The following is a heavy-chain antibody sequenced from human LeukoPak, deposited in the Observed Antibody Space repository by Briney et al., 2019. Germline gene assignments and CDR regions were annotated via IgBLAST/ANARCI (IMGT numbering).Heavy chain of an antibody. D-gene: IGHD3-3*02. CDR3: ARATILEGSDPKYYYYYYMDV. Sequence: ASVKVSCKASGGTFSSYAISWVRQAPGQGLEWMGGIISIFGTANYAQKFQGRVTITADESTSTAYMELSSLRSEDTAVYYCARATILEGSDPKYYYYYYMDVWGKETTVTVSS. CDR2: IISIFGTA. V-gene: IGHV1-69*13. CDR1: GGTFSSYA. J-gene: IGHJ6*03.